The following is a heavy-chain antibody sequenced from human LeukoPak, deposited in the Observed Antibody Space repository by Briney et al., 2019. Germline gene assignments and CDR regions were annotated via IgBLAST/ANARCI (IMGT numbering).Heavy chain of an antibody. CDR2: MSYDGSNK. V-gene: IGHV3-30*04. CDR3: ASSYCGGDCYSSRGGGAFDI. J-gene: IGHJ3*02. D-gene: IGHD2-21*02. Sequence: PGGSLRLSCAASGFTFSSYVMHWVRQALGKGLEWVAVMSYDGSNKYYADSVKGRFTISRDNSKNTLYLQMNSLRAEDTAVYYCASSYCGGDCYSSRGGGAFDIWGQGTMVTVSS. CDR1: GFTFSSYV.